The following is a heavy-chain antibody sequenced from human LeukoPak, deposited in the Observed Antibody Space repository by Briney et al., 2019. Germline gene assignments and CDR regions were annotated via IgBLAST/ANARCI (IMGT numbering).Heavy chain of an antibody. V-gene: IGHV3-74*01. CDR2: INPDGSTT. Sequence: GGSLRLSCAASGFTFSNYWMHWVRQDPGKGLVWVSFINPDGSTTNYADSVKGRFTISRDNAKNSLYLQMNSLRGEDTAVYYCAKVDPPIDYWGQGTLVTVSS. CDR1: GFTFSNYW. CDR3: AKVDPPIDY. J-gene: IGHJ4*02.